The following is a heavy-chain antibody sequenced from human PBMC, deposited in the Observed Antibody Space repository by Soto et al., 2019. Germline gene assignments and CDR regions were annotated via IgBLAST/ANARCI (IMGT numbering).Heavy chain of an antibody. V-gene: IGHV3-30*18. J-gene: IGHJ4*02. Sequence: LRLSCAASGFTFSSYGMHWVRQAPGKGLEWVAVISYDGSNKYYADSVKGRFTISRDNSKNTLYLQMNSLRAEDTAVYYCAKPHPAYYFDYWGQGTLVTVSS. CDR1: GFTFSSYG. CDR3: AKPHPAYYFDY. CDR2: ISYDGSNK.